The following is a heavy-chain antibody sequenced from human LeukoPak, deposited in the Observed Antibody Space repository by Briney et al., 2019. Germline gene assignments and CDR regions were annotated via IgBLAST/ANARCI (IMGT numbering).Heavy chain of an antibody. CDR1: GGSISSGSYY. CDR3: ARGGLSRYCSGGSCYNNWFDP. CDR2: IYYSGST. Sequence: ASETLSLTCTVSGGSISSGSYYWSWIRQHPGEGLEWIGYIYYSGSTYYIPSLKSRVTMSVDTSKNQFSLKLSSVTAADTAVYYCARGGLSRYCSGGSCYNNWFDPWGQGTLVTVSS. V-gene: IGHV4-31*03. D-gene: IGHD2-15*01. J-gene: IGHJ5*02.